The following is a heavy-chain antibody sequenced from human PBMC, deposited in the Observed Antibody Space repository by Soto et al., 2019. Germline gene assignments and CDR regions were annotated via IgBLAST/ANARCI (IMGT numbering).Heavy chain of an antibody. D-gene: IGHD2-8*01. Sequence: GGSLRLSCAASGFTFGTYAMHWVRQAPGKGLEWVAVIYYDGSNRYYGDAVKGRFTISRDNSKSTLYLQMSSLRAEDTAVYYCARAVCTNGVCYYFFDYWGHGTLVTVSS. CDR3: ARAVCTNGVCYYFFDY. V-gene: IGHV3-33*01. J-gene: IGHJ4*01. CDR1: GFTFGTYA. CDR2: IYYDGSNR.